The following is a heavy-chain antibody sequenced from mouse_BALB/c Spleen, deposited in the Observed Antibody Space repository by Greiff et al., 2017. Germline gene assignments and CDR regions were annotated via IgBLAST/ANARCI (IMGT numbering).Heavy chain of an antibody. V-gene: IGHV1-54*01. CDR3: AREDTTATAY. CDR1: GYAFTNYL. CDR2: INPGSGGT. J-gene: IGHJ3*01. Sequence: QVHVKQSGAELVRPGTSVKVSCKASGYAFTNYLIEWVKQRPGQGLEWIGVINPGSGGTNYNEKFKGKATLTADKSSSTAYMQLSSLTSDDSAVYFCAREDTTATAYWGQGTLVTVSA. D-gene: IGHD1-2*01.